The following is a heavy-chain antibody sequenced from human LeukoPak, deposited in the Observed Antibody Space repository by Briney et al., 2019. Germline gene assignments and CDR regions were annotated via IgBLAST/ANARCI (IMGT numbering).Heavy chain of an antibody. CDR2: IYWDDDK. D-gene: IGHD3-16*02. CDR3: AHSQSYDYVWGSYRYYYFDY. J-gene: IGHJ4*02. CDR1: GFSLSTSGVG. V-gene: IGHV2-5*02. Sequence: SGPTLVKPTQTLTLTCTFSGFSLSTSGVGVGWIRQPPGKALEWLALIYWDDDKRYSPSPKSRLTITKDTSKNQVVLTMTNMDPVDTATYYCAHSQSYDYVWGSYRYYYFDYWGQGTLVTVSS.